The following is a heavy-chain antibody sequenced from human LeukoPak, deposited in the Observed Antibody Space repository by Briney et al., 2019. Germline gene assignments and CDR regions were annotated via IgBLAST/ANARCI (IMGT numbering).Heavy chain of an antibody. Sequence: SETLSLTCAVYGGSFSGYYWSWIRQPPGKGLEWIGEINHSGSTNYNPSLRSRVTISVDTSKNQTSLNLTSVTAADTAVYYCTRADYSSSWSHYYYFMDVWGRGTTVTVSS. CDR2: INHSGST. CDR1: GGSFSGYY. V-gene: IGHV4-34*01. CDR3: TRADYSSSWSHYYYFMDV. D-gene: IGHD6-13*01. J-gene: IGHJ6*03.